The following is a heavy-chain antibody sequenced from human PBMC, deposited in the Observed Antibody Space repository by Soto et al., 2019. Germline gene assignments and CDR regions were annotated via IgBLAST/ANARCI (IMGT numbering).Heavy chain of an antibody. J-gene: IGHJ5*02. V-gene: IGHV4-34*01. Sequence: PSETLSLTCAVYGGSFSGYYWSWIRQPPGKGLEWIGEIYHSGSTNYNPSLKSRVTISVDKSKNQFSLKLSSVTAADTAVYYCASTWNWFDPWGQGTLVTVSS. CDR1: GGSFSGYY. CDR3: ASTWNWFDP. CDR2: IYHSGST.